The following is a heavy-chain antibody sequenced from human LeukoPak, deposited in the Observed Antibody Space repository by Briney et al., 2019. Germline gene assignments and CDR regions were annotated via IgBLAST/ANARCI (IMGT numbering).Heavy chain of an antibody. CDR1: GGSISSSSYY. D-gene: IGHD6-6*01. CDR3: ARDRAVHDY. CDR2: IYYSGST. J-gene: IGHJ4*02. V-gene: IGHV4-39*02. Sequence: SETLSLTCTVSGGSISSSSYYWGWIRQPPGKGLEWIGSIYYSGSTYYNPSLKSRVTISVDTSKNQFSLKLSSVTAADTAVYYCARDRAVHDYWGQGTLVTVSS.